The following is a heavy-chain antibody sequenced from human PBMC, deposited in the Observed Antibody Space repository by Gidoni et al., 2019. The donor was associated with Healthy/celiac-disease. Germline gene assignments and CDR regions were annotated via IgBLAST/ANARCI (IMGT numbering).Heavy chain of an antibody. CDR2: IYYSGST. V-gene: IGHV4-61*01. J-gene: IGHJ3*02. D-gene: IGHD2-21*01. Sequence: QVQLQEAGPGLVKPSETLSLTCTVSGGSVSSGSYYWSWIRQPPGKGLEWIGYIYYSGSTNYNPSLKSRVTISVDTSKNQFSLKLSSVTAADTAVYYCASCLRIGDAFDIWGQGTMVTVSS. CDR3: ASCLRIGDAFDI. CDR1: GGSVSSGSYY.